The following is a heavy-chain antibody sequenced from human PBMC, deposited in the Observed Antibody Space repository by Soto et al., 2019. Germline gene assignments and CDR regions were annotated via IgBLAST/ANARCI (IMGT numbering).Heavy chain of an antibody. J-gene: IGHJ4*02. Sequence: GGSLRLSCAASGFTFGDYAMSWFRQAPGKGLEWVGFIRAKTYGGTTEYAASVKGRFTISRDDSESIAYLQMNSLKTEDTAVYYCTKDFSVYDYIFHWGQGTLVTVSS. D-gene: IGHD5-12*01. CDR3: TKDFSVYDYIFH. CDR1: GFTFGDYA. V-gene: IGHV3-49*03. CDR2: IRAKTYGGTT.